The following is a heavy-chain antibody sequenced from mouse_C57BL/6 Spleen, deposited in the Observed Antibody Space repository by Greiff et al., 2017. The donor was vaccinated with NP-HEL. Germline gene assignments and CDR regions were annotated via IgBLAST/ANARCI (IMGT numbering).Heavy chain of an antibody. J-gene: IGHJ4*01. Sequence: QVQLQQSGAELARPGASVKLSCKASGYTFTSYGISWVKQRTGQGLEWIGEIYPRSGNTYYNEKFKGKATLTADKSSSTAYMELRSLTSEDSAVYFCARGNYDYPYAMDYWGQGTSVTVSS. CDR3: ARGNYDYPYAMDY. CDR2: IYPRSGNT. CDR1: GYTFTSYG. V-gene: IGHV1-81*01. D-gene: IGHD2-4*01.